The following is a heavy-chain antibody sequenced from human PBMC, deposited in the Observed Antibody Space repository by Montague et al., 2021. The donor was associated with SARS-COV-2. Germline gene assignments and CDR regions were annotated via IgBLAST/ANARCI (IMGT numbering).Heavy chain of an antibody. J-gene: IGHJ6*02. CDR1: GGSVSSGSYY. V-gene: IGHV4-61*01. CDR2: IYYSGST. D-gene: IGHD3-3*01. Sequence: SETLSLTCIVSGGSVSSGSYYWSWIGQPPGKGLEWIGYIYYSGSTNYNPSLKSRVTISVDTSKNQFSLKLSSVTAADTAVYYCARDPWRITIFGVVTRYGMDVWGQGTTVTVSS. CDR3: ARDPWRITIFGVVTRYGMDV.